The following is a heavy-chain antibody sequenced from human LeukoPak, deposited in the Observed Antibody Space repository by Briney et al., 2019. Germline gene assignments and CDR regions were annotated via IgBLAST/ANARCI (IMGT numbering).Heavy chain of an antibody. D-gene: IGHD3/OR15-3a*01. CDR1: GGSFSGYY. CDR3: ARQTGSGLFILP. V-gene: IGHV4-34*01. Sequence: SETLSLTCAVYGGSFSGYYRSRIRQPPGKGLEWIGEINHSGSTNYNPSLKSRVTISVDTSKNQFSLKLSSVTAADTAVYYCARQTGSGLFILPGGQGTLVTVSS. J-gene: IGHJ4*02. CDR2: INHSGST.